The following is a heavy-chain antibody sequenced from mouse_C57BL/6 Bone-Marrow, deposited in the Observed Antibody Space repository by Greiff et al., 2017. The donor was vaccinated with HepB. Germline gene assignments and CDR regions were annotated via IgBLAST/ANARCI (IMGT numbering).Heavy chain of an antibody. V-gene: IGHV2-2*01. D-gene: IGHD4-1*02. CDR3: ARPPTPGYFDY. CDR2: IWSGGST. J-gene: IGHJ2*01. Sequence: VQVVESGPGLVQPSQSLSITCTVSGFSLTSYGVHWVRQSPGKGLEWLGVIWSGGSTDYNAAFISRLSISKDNSKSQVFFKMNSLQADDTAIYYCARPPTPGYFDYWGQGTTLTVSS. CDR1: GFSLTSYG.